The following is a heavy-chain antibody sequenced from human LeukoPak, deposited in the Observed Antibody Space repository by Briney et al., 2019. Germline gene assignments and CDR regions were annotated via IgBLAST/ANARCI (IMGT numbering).Heavy chain of an antibody. D-gene: IGHD3-10*01. CDR1: GYTFTSYA. V-gene: IGHV1-3*01. CDR2: INAGNGNT. CDR3: ARSVLLWFGELLRPLDY. Sequence: GASVKVSCKASGYTFTSYAMHWVRQAPGQRLEWIGWINAGNGNTKYSQKFQGRGTITRDTSASTAYMELSSLRSEDTAVYYCARSVLLWFGELLRPLDYWGQGTLVTVSS. J-gene: IGHJ4*02.